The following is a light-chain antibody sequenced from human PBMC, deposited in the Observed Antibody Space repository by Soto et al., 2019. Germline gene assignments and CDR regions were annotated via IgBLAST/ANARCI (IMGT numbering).Light chain of an antibody. Sequence: DIQMTQSPSTLSASVGDRVTITCRASQSISNWLAWYQQKPGKAPKLLISKASSSERMLPSRFRGSGSGTEFTLTISSLQPDDFATYYCQQYDSSPWTFGHGTKVEVK. CDR2: KAS. CDR3: QQYDSSPWT. CDR1: QSISNW. V-gene: IGKV1-5*03. J-gene: IGKJ1*01.